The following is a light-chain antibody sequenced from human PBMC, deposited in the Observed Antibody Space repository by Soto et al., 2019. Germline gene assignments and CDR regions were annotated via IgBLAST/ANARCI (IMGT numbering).Light chain of an antibody. V-gene: IGKV3D-15*01. CDR3: QQYNNWHPWT. CDR1: QSVSDY. Sequence: EIWLTQSPGTLSLSPGESATLSCRASQSVSDYLAWYQQRPGQPPRLLIYGASTRDTGVPTRFSGSGSGTEFTLTITNLKSEDFAVYYCQQYNNWHPWTFGQGTKVDIK. CDR2: GAS. J-gene: IGKJ1*01.